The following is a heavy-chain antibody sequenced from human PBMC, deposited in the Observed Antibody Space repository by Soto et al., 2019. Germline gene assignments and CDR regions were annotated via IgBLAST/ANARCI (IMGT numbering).Heavy chain of an antibody. CDR1: GFTFSSYT. CDR3: AKSRSGWYLIFDY. D-gene: IGHD6-19*01. CDR2: ISGSGGST. J-gene: IGHJ4*02. V-gene: IGHV3-23*01. Sequence: GGSLRLSCAASGFTFSSYTMSWVRQAPGKGLEWVSAISGSGGSTYYADSVKGRFTISRDNSKNTLHLQMNSLRAEDTAVYYCAKSRSGWYLIFDYWGQGTMVTVSS.